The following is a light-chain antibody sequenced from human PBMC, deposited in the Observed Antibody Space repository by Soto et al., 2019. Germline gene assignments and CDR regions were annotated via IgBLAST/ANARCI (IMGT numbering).Light chain of an antibody. Sequence: SYELTQPPSVSVSPGQTARITCSGDALPKKYAYWYQQKPGQAPVLVIYTDSERPSGNPGRFSGSSSGTTVTLTISGVQAEDEADYYCQSADSSGTYVVFGGGTKLTVL. V-gene: IGLV3-25*02. CDR1: ALPKKY. CDR3: QSADSSGTYVV. J-gene: IGLJ2*01. CDR2: TDS.